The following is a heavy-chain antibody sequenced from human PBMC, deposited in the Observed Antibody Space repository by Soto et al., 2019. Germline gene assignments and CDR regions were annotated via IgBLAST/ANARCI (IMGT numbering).Heavy chain of an antibody. Sequence: PGGSLRLSCAASGFTFSNAWMSWVRQAPGKGLEWVGRIKSKIDGGTTDYAAPVKGRFTTSRDDSKNTLYLQMNSLKTEDTAVYYCTTENYYGSGGFYYYAMDVWGQGTTVTVSS. CDR1: GFTFSNAW. CDR2: IKSKIDGGTT. J-gene: IGHJ6*02. CDR3: TTENYYGSGGFYYYAMDV. V-gene: IGHV3-15*01. D-gene: IGHD3-10*01.